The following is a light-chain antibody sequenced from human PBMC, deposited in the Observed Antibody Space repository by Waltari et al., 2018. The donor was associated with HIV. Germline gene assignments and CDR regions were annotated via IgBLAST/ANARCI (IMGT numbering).Light chain of an antibody. Sequence: DIVLTQSPLSLHVTPGEPASISCKSSQSLLHSSGFNYLDWYLQKPGQAPQLLIHLGSNRASGVPGRFSVSGSGTDFTLEISKVEAEDVGVYFCMQSLQTPLTFGGGTKLEIK. J-gene: IGKJ4*01. CDR1: QSLLHSSGFNY. V-gene: IGKV2-28*01. CDR3: MQSLQTPLT. CDR2: LGS.